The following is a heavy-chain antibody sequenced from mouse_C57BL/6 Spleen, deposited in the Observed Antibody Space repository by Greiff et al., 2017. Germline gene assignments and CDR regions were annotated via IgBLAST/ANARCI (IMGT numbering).Heavy chain of an antibody. CDR2: ISSGGSYT. Sequence: EVKLVESGGDLVKPGGSLKLSCAASGFTFSSYGMSWVRQTPDKRLEWVATISSGGSYTYYPDSVKGRFTISRDNAKNTLYLQMSSLKSEDTAMYYCARQAYYSNYYAMDYWGQGTSVTVSS. V-gene: IGHV5-6*01. D-gene: IGHD2-5*01. J-gene: IGHJ4*01. CDR1: GFTFSSYG. CDR3: ARQAYYSNYYAMDY.